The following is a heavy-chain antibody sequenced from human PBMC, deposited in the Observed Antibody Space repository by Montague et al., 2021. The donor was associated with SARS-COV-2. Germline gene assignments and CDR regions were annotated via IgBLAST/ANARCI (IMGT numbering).Heavy chain of an antibody. J-gene: IGHJ5*02. Sequence: SETLSLTCTVSGCSMSDHYWSRIRQPPGKGLEWLAYIYYSGGINSNASLKSRVSMSVDTSKNQFSLKLTSVTAADTAVYYCARAVSVRRAVNWFDPWGQGTLVTVSS. CDR1: GCSMSDHY. D-gene: IGHD3-10*01. CDR3: ARAVSVRRAVNWFDP. CDR2: IYYSGGI. V-gene: IGHV4-59*11.